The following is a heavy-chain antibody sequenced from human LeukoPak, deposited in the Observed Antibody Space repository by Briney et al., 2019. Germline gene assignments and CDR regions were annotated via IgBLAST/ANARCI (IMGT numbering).Heavy chain of an antibody. V-gene: IGHV3-48*01. CDR1: GFAFGSHP. Sequence: GGSLRLSCAASGFAFGSHPMSWIRQAPGKGLEWVSYISSSSSTIYYADSVKGRFTISRDNAKNSLYLHMNSLRAEDTAVYYCARETLGIDYWGQGTLVTVSS. CDR3: ARETLGIDY. D-gene: IGHD7-27*01. CDR2: ISSSSSTI. J-gene: IGHJ4*02.